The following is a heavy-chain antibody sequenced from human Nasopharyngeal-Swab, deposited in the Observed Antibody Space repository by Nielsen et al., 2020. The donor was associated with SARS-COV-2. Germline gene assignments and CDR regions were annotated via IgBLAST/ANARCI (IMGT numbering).Heavy chain of an antibody. J-gene: IGHJ4*02. V-gene: IGHV3-21*01. CDR2: ISGSSTDI. D-gene: IGHD2-21*02. CDR3: VRGRFCGGDCYSDPFDY. CDR1: GFTFTPFS. Sequence: GGSLRLSCAASGFTFTPFSMNWVRQAPGKGLEWVSSISGSSTDIFYADSVKGRFTISRDYAKNSLFLQVNSLRPEDTAVYYCVRGRFCGGDCYSDPFDYWGQGTLVTVSS.